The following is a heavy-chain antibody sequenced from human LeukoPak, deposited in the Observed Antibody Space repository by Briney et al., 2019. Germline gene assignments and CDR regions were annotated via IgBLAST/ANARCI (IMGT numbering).Heavy chain of an antibody. Sequence: GGSLRLSCAASGFTFSSYGMHWVRQAPGKGLEWVAVIWYDGSNKYYVDSVKGRFTISRDNSKNTLYLQMNSLRAEDTAVYYCARDYYDSSGYYPEYFQHWGQGTLVTVSS. CDR3: ARDYYDSSGYYPEYFQH. J-gene: IGHJ1*01. CDR2: IWYDGSNK. CDR1: GFTFSSYG. V-gene: IGHV3-33*01. D-gene: IGHD3-22*01.